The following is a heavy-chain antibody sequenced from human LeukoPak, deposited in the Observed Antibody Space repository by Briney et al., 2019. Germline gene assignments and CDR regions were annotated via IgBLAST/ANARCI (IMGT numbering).Heavy chain of an antibody. V-gene: IGHV1-58*01. CDR2: IVVGSGNT. J-gene: IGHJ4*02. D-gene: IGHD1-1*01. CDR3: ATDDVTTGTKTALGY. Sequence: ASVKVSCKASGFTFTSSAVQWVRQARGQGLEWIGWIVVGSGNTNYAQKLQERVTINRDMSTSTAYMELSSLRSEDTAVYYCATDDVTTGTKTALGYWGQGTLVTVSS. CDR1: GFTFTSSA.